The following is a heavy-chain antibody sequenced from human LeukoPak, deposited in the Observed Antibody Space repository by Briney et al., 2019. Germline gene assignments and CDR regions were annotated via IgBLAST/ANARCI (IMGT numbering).Heavy chain of an antibody. J-gene: IGHJ4*02. CDR2: ISTYYGNT. D-gene: IGHD3-10*01. CDR3: ARVYPTNYYGSGDRPFLFDY. Sequence: ASVKVSCKASGYTFTSYGISWVRQAPGQGLEWMGWISTYYGNTNYAQKLQDRVTMTTDTSTSTAYMELTSLRSDDTAVYYCARVYPTNYYGSGDRPFLFDYWGQGTVVTVSS. CDR1: GYTFTSYG. V-gene: IGHV1-18*01.